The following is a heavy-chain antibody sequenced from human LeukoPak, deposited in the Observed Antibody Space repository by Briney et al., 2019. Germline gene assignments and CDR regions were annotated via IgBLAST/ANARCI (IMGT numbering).Heavy chain of an antibody. CDR1: GYTFTSYG. J-gene: IGHJ4*02. Sequence: ASVKVSCKASGYTFTSYGISWVRQAPGQGLEWMGWISAYNGNTNYAQKLQGRVTMTTDTSTSTAYMELRSLRSDDTAVYYCASSTPSPYYDSSGYRYYFDYWGQGTLVTVSS. D-gene: IGHD3-22*01. V-gene: IGHV1-18*01. CDR2: ISAYNGNT. CDR3: ASSTPSPYYDSSGYRYYFDY.